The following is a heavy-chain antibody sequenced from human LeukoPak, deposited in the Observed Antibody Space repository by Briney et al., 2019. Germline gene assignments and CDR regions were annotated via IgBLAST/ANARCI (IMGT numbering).Heavy chain of an antibody. J-gene: IGHJ6*02. V-gene: IGHV3-74*01. Sequence: GGSLRLSCAASGFTFSSYWMQWVRQAPGKGLVWVSRIDGDGSSTNYADSVKGRFTISRDNAKNTLYLQMNSLRAEDTAVYYCAKGDGIVGATPTYGMDVWGQGTTVTVSS. CDR3: AKGDGIVGATPTYGMDV. CDR2: IDGDGSST. CDR1: GFTFSSYW. D-gene: IGHD1-26*01.